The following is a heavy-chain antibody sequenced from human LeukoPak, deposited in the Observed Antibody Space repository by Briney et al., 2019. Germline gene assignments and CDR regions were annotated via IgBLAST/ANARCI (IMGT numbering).Heavy chain of an antibody. CDR3: ARATYDILTGYSNNWFDP. CDR1: NASISSNTYY. D-gene: IGHD3-9*01. Sequence: SETLSLTCTVSNASISSNTYYRAWIRQPPGKGLEYIGSINYRGSTYYNPSLKSRVTLSVDTSKNQFSLKLNSVTAADTAVYYCARATYDILTGYSNNWFDPWGQGTLVTVSS. V-gene: IGHV4-39*07. J-gene: IGHJ5*02. CDR2: INYRGST.